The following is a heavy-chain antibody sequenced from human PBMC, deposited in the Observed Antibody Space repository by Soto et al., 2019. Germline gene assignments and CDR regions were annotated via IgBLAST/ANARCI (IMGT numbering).Heavy chain of an antibody. V-gene: IGHV2-5*02. Sequence: QITLKESGPTLVKPTQTLTLTCTFSGFTISTSGVGVGWIRQPPGKALEWLAVIYWDDDKRYSPSLMRRLTXPXHXXTNQVVLTMSNMDPVDTASYHWACFSRGYYRGFDYWGQGTLVTVSS. D-gene: IGHD3-22*01. J-gene: IGHJ4*02. CDR2: IYWDDDK. CDR1: GFTISTSGVG. CDR3: ACFSRGYYRGFDY.